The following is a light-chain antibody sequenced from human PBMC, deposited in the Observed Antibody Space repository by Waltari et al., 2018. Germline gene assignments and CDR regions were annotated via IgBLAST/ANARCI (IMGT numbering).Light chain of an antibody. V-gene: IGLV2-23*02. CDR1: SSDIGRYNL. CDR3: CSYAGARGLI. CDR2: EVT. J-gene: IGLJ2*01. Sequence: QSALTQPASVSGSPGQSITISCTGTSSDIGRYNLVSWYQQHPGKAPKLLLYEVTERHSGVFNRFSGSKSGNTASRTISGLQAEDEAEYYCCSYAGARGLIFGGGTK.